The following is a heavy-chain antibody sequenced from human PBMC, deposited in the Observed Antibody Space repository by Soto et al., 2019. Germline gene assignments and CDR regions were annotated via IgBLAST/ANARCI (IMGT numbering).Heavy chain of an antibody. D-gene: IGHD1-26*01. Sequence: QVQLVQSGAGVKKPGASVKVSCKASGYTFTSYGISWVRQAPGQGLEWMGWISAYNGNTNYAQKLQGRVTMTTDTSTSTAYMELRSLRADDTAVYYWAREGVGATREMFSDYWGQGTLVTVSS. CDR2: ISAYNGNT. V-gene: IGHV1-18*01. CDR3: AREGVGATREMFSDY. J-gene: IGHJ4*02. CDR1: GYTFTSYG.